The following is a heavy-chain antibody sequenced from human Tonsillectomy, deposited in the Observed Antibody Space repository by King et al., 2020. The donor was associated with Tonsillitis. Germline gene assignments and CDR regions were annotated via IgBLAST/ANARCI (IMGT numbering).Heavy chain of an antibody. D-gene: IGHD3-10*01. CDR3: ARWLTFGELHNWFDP. CDR1: GGSCSGYY. J-gene: IGHJ5*02. V-gene: IGHV4-34*04. Sequence: VQLQQWGAGLLKPSETLSLTFAVYGGSCSGYYWSWIRQPPGKGLEWIGEINHIGRTNNNPSLNSRCTISVDTSKNQFSLKLSSVTAADTAVYYGARWLTFGELHNWFDPWGQGTLVTVSS. CDR2: INHIGRT.